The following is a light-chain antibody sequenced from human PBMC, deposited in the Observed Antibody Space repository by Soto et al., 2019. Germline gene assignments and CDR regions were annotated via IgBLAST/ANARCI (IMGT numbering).Light chain of an antibody. CDR3: QRYGTSPWT. CDR1: QRITSTY. V-gene: IGKV3-20*01. CDR2: GAF. Sequence: IVLTQSPATLSLSPGERATLFCRASQRITSTYLAWYQQKPGRSPRLVIYGAFNRATGIPDRFSASGSGTDFSLSISGLEPEDSAVYFCQRYGTSPWTFGQGTKVEIK. J-gene: IGKJ1*01.